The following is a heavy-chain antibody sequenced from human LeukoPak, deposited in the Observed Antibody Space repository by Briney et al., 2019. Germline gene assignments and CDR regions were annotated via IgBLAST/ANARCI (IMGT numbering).Heavy chain of an antibody. V-gene: IGHV1-2*02. CDR2: INPNSGGT. J-gene: IGHJ2*01. CDR3: ARDQANCSGGSCYSTLYWYFDL. CDR1: GYTFTGYY. Sequence: ASVKVSCKASGYTFTGYYMHWVRQAPGQGLEWMGWINPNSGGTNYAQKFQGRVTMTRDTSISTAYMELSRLRSDDTAVYYCARDQANCSGGSCYSTLYWYFDLWGRGTLVTVSS. D-gene: IGHD2-15*01.